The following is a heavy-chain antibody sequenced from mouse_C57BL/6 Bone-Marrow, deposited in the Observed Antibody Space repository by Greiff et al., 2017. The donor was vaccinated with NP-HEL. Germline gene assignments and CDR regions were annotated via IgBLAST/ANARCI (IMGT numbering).Heavy chain of an antibody. CDR2: IYPGDGDT. CDR1: GYAFSSSW. CDR3: AIPYYYGSSYWFAY. Sequence: VQLQESGPELVKPGASVKISCKASGYAFSSSWMNWVKQRPGKGLEWIGRIYPGDGDTNYNGKFKGKATLTADKSSSTAYMQLSSLTSEDSAVYFCAIPYYYGSSYWFAYWGQGTLVTVSA. J-gene: IGHJ3*01. V-gene: IGHV1-82*01. D-gene: IGHD1-1*01.